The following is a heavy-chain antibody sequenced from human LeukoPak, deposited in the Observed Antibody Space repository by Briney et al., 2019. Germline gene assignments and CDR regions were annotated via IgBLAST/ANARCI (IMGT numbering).Heavy chain of an antibody. CDR3: ARDYSSGRFGFDY. CDR1: GFTFDDYV. Sequence: PGGSLRLSCAASGFTFDDYVMSWVRQAQGKGLEWVSGTNWNGGSTGYADSVKGRFTISRDNAKNSMYLQMNSLRAEDTALYYCARDYSSGRFGFDYWGQGTLVTVSS. J-gene: IGHJ4*02. CDR2: TNWNGGST. D-gene: IGHD6-19*01. V-gene: IGHV3-20*04.